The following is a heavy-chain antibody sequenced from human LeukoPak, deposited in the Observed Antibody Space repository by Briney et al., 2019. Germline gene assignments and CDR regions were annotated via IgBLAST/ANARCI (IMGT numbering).Heavy chain of an antibody. D-gene: IGHD5-12*01. V-gene: IGHV3-21*01. CDR3: ANHGSGYNFDY. J-gene: IGHJ4*02. Sequence: GGSLRLSCAASGFTFSSYSMNWVRQAPGKGLEWVSSISSSSSYIYYADSVKGRFAISRDNAKNSLYLQMNSLRAEDTAVYYCANHGSGYNFDYWGQGTLVTVSS. CDR1: GFTFSSYS. CDR2: ISSSSSYI.